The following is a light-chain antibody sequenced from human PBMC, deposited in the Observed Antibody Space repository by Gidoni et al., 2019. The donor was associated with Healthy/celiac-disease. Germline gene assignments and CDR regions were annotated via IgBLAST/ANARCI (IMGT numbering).Light chain of an antibody. Sequence: VLTQSQATLSLSPGERATFSFSASQSVGNYLAWYQQKPGQAPRLHIYDASNRATGIPARFSGSGSGTDFALTISSLEPEDFAVYYCQRRSNWPRYTFGQGTKLEIK. V-gene: IGKV3-11*01. CDR2: DAS. J-gene: IGKJ2*01. CDR1: QSVGNY. CDR3: QRRSNWPRYT.